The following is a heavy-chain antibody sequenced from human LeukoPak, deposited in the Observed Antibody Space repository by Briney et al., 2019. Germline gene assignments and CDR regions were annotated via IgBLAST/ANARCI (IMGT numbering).Heavy chain of an antibody. D-gene: IGHD3-16*02. CDR3: ARAFQSLGGLSLPDY. J-gene: IGHJ4*02. V-gene: IGHV7-4-1*02. CDR2: IHPSTGNP. CDR1: GYSFTNYA. Sequence: GASVKVSCYASGYSFTNYAMNWVRQAPGQGLEWMGWIHPSTGNPTYAQGFTGRFVFSLDTSVSTTYLQISSLKAEDTAVYFCARAFQSLGGLSLPDYWGQGTLVTVSS.